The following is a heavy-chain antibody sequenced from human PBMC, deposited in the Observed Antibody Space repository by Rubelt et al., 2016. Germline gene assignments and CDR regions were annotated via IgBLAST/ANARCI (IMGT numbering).Heavy chain of an antibody. J-gene: IGHJ4*02. CDR3: ARGRQLRDY. CDR1: GYTFTDHY. CDR2: IHPNSGDT. V-gene: IGHV1-2*06. D-gene: IGHD6-6*01. Sequence: QVQPVQSGAEVKKPGASVKVSCKASGYTFTDHYIHWVRQAPGQGLAWMGRIHPNSGDTVYAPLFQGRVTMTGDKTSGTADRERSRLGFGEAAGYYGARGRQLRDYWGQGTLVTV.